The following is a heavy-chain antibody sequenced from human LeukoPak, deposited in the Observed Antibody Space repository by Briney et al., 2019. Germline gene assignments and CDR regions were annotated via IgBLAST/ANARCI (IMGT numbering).Heavy chain of an antibody. CDR3: ERVRGMVGYSSGWRPKRGYFDY. D-gene: IGHD6-19*01. CDR1: GYTFTSYG. Sequence: ASVKVSCKSSGYTFTSYGISWVRQAPGQGLEWMGWISAYNGNTNYAQKLQGRVTMTTDTSTSTAYMELRSLRSDDTAVYYRERVRGMVGYSSGWRPKRGYFDYWGQGTLVTVSS. CDR2: ISAYNGNT. V-gene: IGHV1-18*01. J-gene: IGHJ4*02.